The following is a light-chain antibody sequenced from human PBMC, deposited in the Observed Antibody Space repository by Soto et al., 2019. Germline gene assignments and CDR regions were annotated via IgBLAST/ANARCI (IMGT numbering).Light chain of an antibody. CDR3: AAWDDSLSGVV. Sequence: QSVLTQPPSASGTPGQRVTISCSGSSSNIGANYVYWYKQIPGTAPKLLIYRNNQRPSGVPDRSSGSKSGTSASLAISGLRSEDEAHYYCAAWDDSLSGVVFGGGTKLTVL. V-gene: IGLV1-47*01. J-gene: IGLJ2*01. CDR1: SSNIGANY. CDR2: RNN.